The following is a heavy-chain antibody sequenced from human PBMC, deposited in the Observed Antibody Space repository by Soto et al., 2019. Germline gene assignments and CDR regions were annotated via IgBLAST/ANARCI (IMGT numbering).Heavy chain of an antibody. CDR1: GFTFSSYA. CDR2: ISYDGSNK. V-gene: IGHV3-30-3*01. CDR3: PTPHHHTTSSQPFSFDY. J-gene: IGHJ4*02. D-gene: IGHD2-2*01. Sequence: PGGSLRLSCAASGFTFSSYAMHWVRQAPGKGLEWVAVISYDGSNKYYADSVKGRFTISRDNSKNTLYLQMNSLRAEDTAVYYCPTPHHHTTSSQPFSFDYWGQGTLVTVSS.